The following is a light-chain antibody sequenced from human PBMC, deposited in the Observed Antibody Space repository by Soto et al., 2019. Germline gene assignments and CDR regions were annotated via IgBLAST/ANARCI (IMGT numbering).Light chain of an antibody. CDR2: SAS. J-gene: IGKJ1*01. V-gene: IGKV1-39*01. CDR1: QSISSY. Sequence: DIQMTQSPSSLSASVGDRVTIACRASQSISSYLNWYQQKPGKAPELLIYSASSLQIGVPSRFSGSGSGTDFTLTINSLQPEDFATYYCQQSYTTSWTLGQGTKVDIK. CDR3: QQSYTTSWT.